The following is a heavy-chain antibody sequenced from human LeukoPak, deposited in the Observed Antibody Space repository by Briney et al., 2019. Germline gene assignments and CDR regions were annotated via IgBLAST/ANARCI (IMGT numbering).Heavy chain of an antibody. D-gene: IGHD4-17*01. CDR2: IKQDGSEK. Sequence: GGSLRLSCAASGFTFSSYWMSWVRQAPGKGLEWVANIKQDGSEKYYVDSVKGRFTISRDNAKNSLYLQMNSLRAEDTAVYYCAKGARGDTVTSIVGLNWFDPWGQGTLLTVSS. V-gene: IGHV3-7*04. CDR1: GFTFSSYW. CDR3: AKGARGDTVTSIVGLNWFDP. J-gene: IGHJ5*02.